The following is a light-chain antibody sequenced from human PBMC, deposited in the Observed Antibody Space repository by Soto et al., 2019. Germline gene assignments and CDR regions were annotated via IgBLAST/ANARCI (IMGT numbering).Light chain of an antibody. CDR1: QSVSSN. CDR3: QQYFNWPPLT. J-gene: IGKJ4*01. CDR2: GAS. Sequence: EIVLTQSPATLSVSPGERATLSCRASQSVSSNLAWYQQKPGQAPRLLMFGASTRATNIPARFSGSGSGTEFTLTISRLQSEDFAVYYCQQYFNWPPLTFGGGTKVEI. V-gene: IGKV3-15*01.